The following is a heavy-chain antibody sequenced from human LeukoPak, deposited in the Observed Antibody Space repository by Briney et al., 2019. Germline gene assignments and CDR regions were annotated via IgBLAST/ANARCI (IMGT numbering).Heavy chain of an antibody. CDR1: GFTVSSNY. V-gene: IGHV3-66*02. D-gene: IGHD6-6*01. CDR2: IYSGGST. Sequence: GGSLRLSCAASGFTVSSNYMSWVRQAPGKGLEWVSVIYSGGSTYYADSVKGRFTISRDNSKNTLYLQMNSLRAEDTAVYYCAGGIAARPRIFDYWGQGTLVTLSS. CDR3: AGGIAARPRIFDY. J-gene: IGHJ4*02.